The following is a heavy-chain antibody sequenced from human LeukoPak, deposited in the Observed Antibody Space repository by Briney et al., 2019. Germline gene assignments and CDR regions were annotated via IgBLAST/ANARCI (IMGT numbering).Heavy chain of an antibody. Sequence: GGSLRLSCAVSGFTVSSNSMSWVRQAPGKGLEWVSFIYSDNTHYSDSVKGRFTISRDNSKNTLYLQMNSLRAEDTAVYHCARRAGAYSHPYDYWGQGTLVTVSS. D-gene: IGHD4/OR15-4a*01. CDR3: ARRAGAYSHPYDY. V-gene: IGHV3-53*01. CDR2: IYSDNT. CDR1: GFTVSSNS. J-gene: IGHJ4*02.